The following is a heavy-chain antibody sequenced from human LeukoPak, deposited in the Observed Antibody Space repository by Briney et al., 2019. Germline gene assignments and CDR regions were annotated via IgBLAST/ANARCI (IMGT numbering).Heavy chain of an antibody. V-gene: IGHV1-2*02. D-gene: IGHD5-12*01. CDR3: ARGGYSGYDNDY. CDR1: GGTFSSYA. CDR2: INPNSGGT. Sequence: ASVKVSCKASGGTFSSYAISWVRQAPGQGLDWMGWINPNSGGTNFAQKFQGRVTMTRDASISTAYMELSRLRSDDTAVYYCARGGYSGYDNDYWGQGTLVTVSS. J-gene: IGHJ4*02.